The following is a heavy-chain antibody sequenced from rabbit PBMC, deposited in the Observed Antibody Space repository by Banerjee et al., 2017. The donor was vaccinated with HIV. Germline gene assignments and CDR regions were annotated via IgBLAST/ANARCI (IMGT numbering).Heavy chain of an antibody. CDR1: GFSFSSSYY. CDR2: IHTSGGST. V-gene: IGHV1S43*01. D-gene: IGHD1-1*01. CDR3: AKDGLSGSGGGYSQ. J-gene: IGHJ4*01. Sequence: QEQLVESGGGLVQPEGSLTLTCTASGFSFSSSYYMCWVRQAPGKGLEWIACIHTSGGSTYYASWAKGRFTITRSTSLNTVTLQLSSLTAADTATYFCAKDGLSGSGGGYSQWGPGTLVTVS.